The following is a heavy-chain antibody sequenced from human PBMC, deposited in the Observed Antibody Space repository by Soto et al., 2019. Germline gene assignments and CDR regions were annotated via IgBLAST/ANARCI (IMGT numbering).Heavy chain of an antibody. CDR1: GDSVSSNSAA. D-gene: IGHD3-3*01. CDR2: TYYRSKWYN. J-gene: IGHJ4*02. Sequence: PSQTLSLTCAISGDSVSSNSAAWNWIRQSPSRGLEWLGRTYYRSKWYNDYAVSVKSRITINPDTSKNQFSLQLNSVTPEDTAVYYCARESQITIFGVVITRLDYFDYWGQGTLVTVSS. CDR3: ARESQITIFGVVITRLDYFDY. V-gene: IGHV6-1*01.